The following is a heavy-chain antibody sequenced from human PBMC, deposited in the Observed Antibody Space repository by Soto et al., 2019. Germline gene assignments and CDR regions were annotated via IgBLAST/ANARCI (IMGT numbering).Heavy chain of an antibody. D-gene: IGHD2-21*01. CDR1: GGSSISSSYY. Sequence: SETLSLTCTVSGGSSISSSYYWGWIRKPPGKGLEWIGSIYYSGSTYYNPSLKSRVTISVDTSKNQFSLKLSSVTAADTAVYYCATRVHGDYPGKYYYAMDVWGQGTTVTVSS. V-gene: IGHV4-39*01. CDR3: ATRVHGDYPGKYYYAMDV. J-gene: IGHJ6*02. CDR2: IYYSGST.